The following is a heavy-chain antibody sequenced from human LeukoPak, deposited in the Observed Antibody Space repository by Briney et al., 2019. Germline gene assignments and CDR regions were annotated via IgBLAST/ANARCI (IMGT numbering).Heavy chain of an antibody. CDR1: GFTFSSYG. J-gene: IGHJ3*02. D-gene: IGHD6-6*01. Sequence: GGSLRLSCAASGFTFSSYGMHWVRQAPGKGLEWVAFIRYDGSNKYYADSVKGRFTISRDNSKNTLYLQMNSLRAEDTAVYYCAKVAARYTRAGDAFDIWGQGTMVTVSS. CDR3: AKVAARYTRAGDAFDI. V-gene: IGHV3-30*02. CDR2: IRYDGSNK.